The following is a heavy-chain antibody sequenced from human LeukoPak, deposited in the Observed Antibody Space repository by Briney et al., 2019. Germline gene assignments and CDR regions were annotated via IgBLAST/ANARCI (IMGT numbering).Heavy chain of an antibody. CDR2: INYTGNP. CDR3: ARGTYIVATIPYYLDF. J-gene: IGHJ4*02. CDR1: GGSFNGYY. D-gene: IGHD5-12*01. V-gene: IGHV4-34*01. Sequence: PSETLSLTCAVYGGSFNGYYWSWIRQPPGKGLEYIGEINYTGNPNYNPSLKSRVTISIDTSKNEFSLKLTSVTAADTSVYFCARGTYIVATIPYYLDFWGQGTLVTVSS.